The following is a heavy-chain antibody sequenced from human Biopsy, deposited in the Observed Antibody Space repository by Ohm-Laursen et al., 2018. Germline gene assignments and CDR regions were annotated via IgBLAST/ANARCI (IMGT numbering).Heavy chain of an antibody. CDR1: GDSLTSGPEN. CDR2: IYDRGST. Sequence: DTLSLTCTVSGDSLTSGPENWSWIRQPPGQGLEYIGYIYDRGSTANYNPSLESRVTMSVDMPKNQFSLKLSSVTAADTAIYYCARGMRSSGWPYFDSWGQGTLVTVSS. CDR3: ARGMRSSGWPYFDS. V-gene: IGHV4-61*01. D-gene: IGHD6-19*01. J-gene: IGHJ4*02.